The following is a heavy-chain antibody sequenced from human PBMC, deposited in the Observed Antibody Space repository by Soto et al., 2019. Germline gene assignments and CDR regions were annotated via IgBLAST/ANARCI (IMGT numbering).Heavy chain of an antibody. D-gene: IGHD3-22*01. CDR3: AGGDYYHSSGYYFYYYTMDV. CDR2: VYYGGST. Sequence: SETLSLTCTVSGCSISSSSYYWCWILQPPGKGLEWIGNVYYGGSTYYNPSLKSRVTISVETSKSQFSLKLSSVTAADTAVYYCAGGDYYHSSGYYFYYYTMDVWGQGTTVTVSS. CDR1: GCSISSSSYY. J-gene: IGHJ6*02. V-gene: IGHV4-39*01.